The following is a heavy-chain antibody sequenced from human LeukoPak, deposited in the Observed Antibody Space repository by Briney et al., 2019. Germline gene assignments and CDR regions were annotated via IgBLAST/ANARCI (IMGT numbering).Heavy chain of an antibody. D-gene: IGHD3-10*01. CDR1: GYNFESYA. Sequence: ASVKVSCKADGYNFESYAISWVRQAPGQGLEWMGWVNTIDGNTNYAPNLQGRVTMTTDTSTSTAYMELRSLRYDDTAVYYCARDWYDTTMSRGVTNYYYHGMDVWGQGTTVTVSS. V-gene: IGHV1-18*04. J-gene: IGHJ6*02. CDR3: ARDWYDTTMSRGVTNYYYHGMDV. CDR2: VNTIDGNT.